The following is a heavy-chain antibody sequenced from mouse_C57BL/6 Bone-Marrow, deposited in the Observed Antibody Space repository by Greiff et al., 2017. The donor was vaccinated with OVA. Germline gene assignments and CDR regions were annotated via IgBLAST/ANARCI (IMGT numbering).Heavy chain of an antibody. CDR2: IHPNSGST. Sequence: VQLQQPGAELVKPGASVKLSCKASGYTFTSYWMHWVKQRPGQGLEWIGMIHPNSGSTNYTEKFKSKATLTVDKSSSTAYMQLSSLTSEDSAVYYCARYGYDAGFAYWGQGTLVTVSA. V-gene: IGHV1-64*01. CDR1: GYTFTSYW. CDR3: ARYGYDAGFAY. J-gene: IGHJ3*01. D-gene: IGHD2-2*01.